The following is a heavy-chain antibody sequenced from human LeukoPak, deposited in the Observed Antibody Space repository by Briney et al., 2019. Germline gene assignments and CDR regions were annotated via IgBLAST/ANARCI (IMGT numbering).Heavy chain of an antibody. V-gene: IGHV4-34*01. J-gene: IGHJ4*02. CDR3: ARERTALYYFDY. CDR1: GGSFSGYY. Sequence: SETLSLTCAVYGGSFSGYYWSWIRQPPGKGLEWIGEINHSGSTNYNPSLKSRVTISVDTSKNQFSLKLSSVTAADTAVYYCARERTALYYFDYWGQGTLVTVSS. CDR2: INHSGST.